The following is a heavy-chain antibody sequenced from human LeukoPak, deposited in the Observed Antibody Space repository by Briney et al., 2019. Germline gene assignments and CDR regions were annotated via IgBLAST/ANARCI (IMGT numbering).Heavy chain of an antibody. CDR1: GGTFSSYA. CDR3: ARGRLMSPGAFDI. D-gene: IGHD2-8*01. J-gene: IGHJ3*02. Sequence: SVKVSRKASGGTFSSYAISWVRQAPGQGLEWMGGIIPIFGTANYAQKFQGRVTITTDESTSTAYMELSSLRSEDTAVYYCARGRLMSPGAFDIWGQGTMVTVSS. CDR2: IIPIFGTA. V-gene: IGHV1-69*05.